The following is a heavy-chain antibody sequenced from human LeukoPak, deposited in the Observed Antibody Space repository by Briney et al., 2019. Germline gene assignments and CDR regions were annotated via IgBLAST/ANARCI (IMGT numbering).Heavy chain of an antibody. Sequence: ASVKVSCKASGGTFSSYAISWVRQAPGQGLEWMGGIIPIFGTANYAQKFQGRVTITADESMSTAYMELSSLRSEDTAVYYCARDSGYDSWYFDYWGQGTLVTVSS. D-gene: IGHD5-12*01. CDR1: GGTFSSYA. CDR2: IIPIFGTA. J-gene: IGHJ4*02. CDR3: ARDSGYDSWYFDY. V-gene: IGHV1-69*13.